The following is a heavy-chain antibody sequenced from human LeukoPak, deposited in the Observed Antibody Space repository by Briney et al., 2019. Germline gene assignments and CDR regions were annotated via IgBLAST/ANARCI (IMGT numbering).Heavy chain of an antibody. CDR2: IRYDGSNK. Sequence: GGSLRLSCAASGFTFSSYGMHWVRQAPGKGLEWVAFIRYDGSNKYYADSVKGRFTISRDNSKNTLYLQMNSLRAEDTAVYYCASEGYSSGWYYYYYMDVWGKGTTVTVSS. J-gene: IGHJ6*03. D-gene: IGHD6-19*01. CDR1: GFTFSSYG. V-gene: IGHV3-30*02. CDR3: ASEGYSSGWYYYYYMDV.